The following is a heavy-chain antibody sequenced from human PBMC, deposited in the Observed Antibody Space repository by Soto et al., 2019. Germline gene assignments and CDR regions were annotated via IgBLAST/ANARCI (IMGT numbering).Heavy chain of an antibody. J-gene: IGHJ4*02. CDR3: ARGPGGPGGPGDY. CDR1: GYTFTSYA. V-gene: IGHV1-3*01. D-gene: IGHD2-15*01. CDR2: INAGNGNT. Sequence: QVQLVQSGAEVKKPGASVKVSCKASGYTFTSYAMHWVRQAPGQRLEWMGWINAGNGNTTYSQKFQGRVTITRDTPGSTADMELSSFRSEDTAVYYCARGPGGPGGPGDYWGRGTLVTVSS.